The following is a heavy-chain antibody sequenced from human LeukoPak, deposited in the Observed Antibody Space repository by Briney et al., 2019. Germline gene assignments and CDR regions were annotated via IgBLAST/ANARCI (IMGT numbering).Heavy chain of an antibody. CDR2: INPSGGST. Sequence: ASVKFSFKASGSTFINFYMHWVRQAPGQGLEWMGIINPSGGSTRYAQKFQGRVTMTRDTSTSTVYMELSSLRSEDTAVYYCARSYSGSYYAESGVDYWGQGTLVTVSS. CDR3: ARSYSGSYYAESGVDY. V-gene: IGHV1-46*01. J-gene: IGHJ4*02. D-gene: IGHD1-26*01. CDR1: GSTFINFY.